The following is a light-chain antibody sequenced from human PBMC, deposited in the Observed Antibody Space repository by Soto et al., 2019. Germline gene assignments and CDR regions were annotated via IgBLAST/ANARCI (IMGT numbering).Light chain of an antibody. Sequence: DIQMTQSPSTLSASIGVRVTITCRARQSISSWLAWYQQKPGKAPKLLIYDASSLESGVPSRFSGSGSGTEFTLSISSLHPDDFATYYCQQYNTYSATFGQGTKLEIK. CDR1: QSISSW. CDR2: DAS. J-gene: IGKJ2*01. V-gene: IGKV1-5*01. CDR3: QQYNTYSAT.